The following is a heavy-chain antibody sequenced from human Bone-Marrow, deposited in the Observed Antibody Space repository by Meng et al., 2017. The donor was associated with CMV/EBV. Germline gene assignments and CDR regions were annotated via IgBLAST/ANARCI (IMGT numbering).Heavy chain of an antibody. D-gene: IGHD3-3*01. CDR1: GYTFTSYY. J-gene: IGHJ4*02. V-gene: IGHV1-46*01. Sequence: ASVKVSCKASGYTFTSYYMHWVRQAPGQGLEWMGIINPSGGSTSYAQKFQGRVTMTRDTSTSTVYMELSSLRSEDTAVYYCARGLEYYDFWSGYLGYWGQGTLVTGYS. CDR2: INPSGGST. CDR3: ARGLEYYDFWSGYLGY.